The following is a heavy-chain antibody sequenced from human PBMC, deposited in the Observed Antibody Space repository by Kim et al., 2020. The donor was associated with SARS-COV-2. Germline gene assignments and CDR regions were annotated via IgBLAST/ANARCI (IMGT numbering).Heavy chain of an antibody. Sequence: GGSLRLSCAASGFTFSSYAMHWVRQAPGKGLEWVAVISYDGSNKYYADSVKGRFTISRDNSKNTLYLQMNSLRAEDTAVYYCAREGAAAGTPPSGYWGQGTLVTVSS. CDR2: ISYDGSNK. CDR3: AREGAAAGTPPSGY. V-gene: IGHV3-30-3*01. D-gene: IGHD6-13*01. J-gene: IGHJ4*02. CDR1: GFTFSSYA.